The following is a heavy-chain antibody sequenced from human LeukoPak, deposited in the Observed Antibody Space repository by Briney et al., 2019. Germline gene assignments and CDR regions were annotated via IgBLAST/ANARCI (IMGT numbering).Heavy chain of an antibody. CDR1: GFPFSDTW. J-gene: IGHJ3*02. V-gene: IGHV3-15*01. CDR3: TTDLSPRSYSSGWYGAFDI. Sequence: GGSLRLPCAASGFPFSDTWMSWVRQAPGKGLEWVGHIKSKTDGGTTEYAAPVKGRVIISRDDSKNTLYLQMNSLKTEDTALYYCTTDLSPRSYSSGWYGAFDIWGPGTMVTVSS. D-gene: IGHD6-19*01. CDR2: IKSKTDGGTT.